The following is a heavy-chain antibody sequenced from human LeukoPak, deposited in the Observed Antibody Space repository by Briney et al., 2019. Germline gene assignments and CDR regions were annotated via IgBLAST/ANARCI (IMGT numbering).Heavy chain of an antibody. Sequence: GGSLRLSCAASGFTFSSYSMTWVRQAPGKGLEWVSHISSGSSTIYYADSVKGRFTISRDNAKNSLYLQMNSLRDEDTAVYYCARLGVYSSSSGANYWGQGTLVTVSS. CDR1: GFTFSSYS. CDR2: ISSGSSTI. V-gene: IGHV3-48*02. D-gene: IGHD6-6*01. CDR3: ARLGVYSSSSGANY. J-gene: IGHJ4*02.